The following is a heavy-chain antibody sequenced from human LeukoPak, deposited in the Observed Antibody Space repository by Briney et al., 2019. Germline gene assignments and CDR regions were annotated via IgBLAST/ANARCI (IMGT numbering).Heavy chain of an antibody. V-gene: IGHV3-48*04. J-gene: IGHJ4*02. CDR2: ISSSSSTI. D-gene: IGHD3-22*01. CDR1: GFTFSSYS. CDR3: ARDPDYYDSSGYASYFDY. Sequence: PGGSLRLSCAASGFTFSSYSMNWVRQAPGKGLEWVSYISSSSSTIYYADSVKGRFTISRDNAKNSLYLQMNSLRAQDTDVYYCARDPDYYDSSGYASYFDYWGQGTLVTVSS.